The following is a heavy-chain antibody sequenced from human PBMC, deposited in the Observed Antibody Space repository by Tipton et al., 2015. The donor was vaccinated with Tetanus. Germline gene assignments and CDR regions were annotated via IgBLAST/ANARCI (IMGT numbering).Heavy chain of an antibody. CDR2: IYYTGST. Sequence: TLSLTCNVSGGSANSGGYSWSWIRKHPGKGLEWIGYIYYTGSTYYNPSLKSRLTISVDTSKNLVSLKLTSVTATDTAVYYCARATEHDIMTGYDNWGPGTQVTVSS. CDR1: GGSANSGGYS. D-gene: IGHD3-9*01. V-gene: IGHV4-31*03. CDR3: ARATEHDIMTGYDN. J-gene: IGHJ4*02.